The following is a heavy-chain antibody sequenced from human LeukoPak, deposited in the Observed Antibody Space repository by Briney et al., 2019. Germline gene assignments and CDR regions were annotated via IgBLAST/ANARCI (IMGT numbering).Heavy chain of an antibody. V-gene: IGHV5-51*01. CDR2: IYPTDSDP. CDR1: GYSFTNFW. D-gene: IGHD3-10*01. J-gene: IGHJ4*02. Sequence: GESLKISCKGSGYSFTNFWIGWVRQMPGKGLEWMGIIYPTDSDPQYSPSFQGQVTISVDKSISTAYLQWSSLKASDTAMYYCARLILNYGWDWGQETLVTVSS. CDR3: ARLILNYGWD.